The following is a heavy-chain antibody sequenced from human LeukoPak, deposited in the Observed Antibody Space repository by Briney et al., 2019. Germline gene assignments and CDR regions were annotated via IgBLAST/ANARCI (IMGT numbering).Heavy chain of an antibody. Sequence: GGSLRLSCAASGFTFSSYGMSWVRQAPGKGLEWVSAISGSGGSTYYADSVKGRFTISRDNSKNTLYLQMNTLRAEDTALYYCAKDPRYNWNGYYFDYWGQGTLVTVSS. CDR2: ISGSGGST. V-gene: IGHV3-23*01. CDR3: AKDPRYNWNGYYFDY. J-gene: IGHJ4*02. D-gene: IGHD1-1*01. CDR1: GFTFSSYG.